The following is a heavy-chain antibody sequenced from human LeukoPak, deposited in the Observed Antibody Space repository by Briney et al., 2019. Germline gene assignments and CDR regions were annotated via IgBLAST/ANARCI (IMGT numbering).Heavy chain of an antibody. J-gene: IGHJ4*02. Sequence: GASVKVSCKASGYTFTGYYMHWVRQAPGQGLEWMGRINPNSGGTNYAQKFQGRVTMTRDTSISTAYMELSRLRSDDTAVYYCARGRCSSTSCYNVWGQGTLVTVSS. CDR2: INPNSGGT. CDR3: ARGRCSSTSCYNV. V-gene: IGHV1-2*06. CDR1: GYTFTGYY. D-gene: IGHD2-2*01.